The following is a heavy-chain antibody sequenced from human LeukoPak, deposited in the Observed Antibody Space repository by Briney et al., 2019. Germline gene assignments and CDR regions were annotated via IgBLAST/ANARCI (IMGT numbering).Heavy chain of an antibody. Sequence: PGGSLRLSCAASGFTFSSYSMNWVRQAPGKGLEWVSSISSSSYIYYADSVKGRFTISRDNAKNSLYLQMNSLRAEDTAVYYCARDALYYYGSGSLDWFDPWGQGTLVTVSS. J-gene: IGHJ5*02. D-gene: IGHD3-10*01. CDR2: ISSSSYI. CDR3: ARDALYYYGSGSLDWFDP. CDR1: GFTFSSYS. V-gene: IGHV3-21*01.